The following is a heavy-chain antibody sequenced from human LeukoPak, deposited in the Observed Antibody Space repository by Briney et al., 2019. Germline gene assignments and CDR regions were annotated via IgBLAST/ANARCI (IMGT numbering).Heavy chain of an antibody. J-gene: IGHJ6*02. CDR3: ARERGPRITGIYYGMDV. V-gene: IGHV1-46*01. Sequence: ASVKVSCKASGYTFTSYYMHWVRQAPGQGLEWMGIINPSGGSTSYAQKFQGRVTMTRDTSTSTVYMELSSLRSEDTAVYYCARERGPRITGIYYGMDVWGRGTTVTVSS. D-gene: IGHD1-20*01. CDR1: GYTFTSYY. CDR2: INPSGGST.